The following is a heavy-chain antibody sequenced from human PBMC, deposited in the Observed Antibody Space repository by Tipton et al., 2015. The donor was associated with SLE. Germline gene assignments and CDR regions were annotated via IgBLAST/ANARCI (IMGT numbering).Heavy chain of an antibody. CDR1: GGSISSTTYY. V-gene: IGHV4-39*07. CDR2: IYYSGNT. D-gene: IGHD2-2*01. Sequence: GLVKPSGTLSLTCTVSGGSISSTTYYWGWIRQPPGKGLEWIGIIYYSGNTNYNPSLKSRVTISVDTSRNQFFLKLSSVTAADTALYYCARAKRSSTTWGYWFDPWGQGTLATVSS. CDR3: ARAKRSSTTWGYWFDP. J-gene: IGHJ5*02.